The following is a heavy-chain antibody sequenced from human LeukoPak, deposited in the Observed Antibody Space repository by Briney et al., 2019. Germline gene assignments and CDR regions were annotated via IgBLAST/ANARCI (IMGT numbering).Heavy chain of an antibody. CDR1: GYTFTDYY. Sequence: ASVKVSCKASGYTFTDYYIHWLRQAPGQGLEWKGWINPKIGRTKSAQKFQDRVTMTRDMSITTAYMELSRLRSDDTAVYYCARRVKYSSGPNWYFDLWGRGTLVTVSS. CDR2: INPKIGRT. D-gene: IGHD6-19*01. V-gene: IGHV1-2*02. J-gene: IGHJ2*01. CDR3: ARRVKYSSGPNWYFDL.